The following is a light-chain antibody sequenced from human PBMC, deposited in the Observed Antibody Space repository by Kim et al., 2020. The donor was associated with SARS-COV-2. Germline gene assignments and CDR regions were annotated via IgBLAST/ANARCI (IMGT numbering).Light chain of an antibody. CDR3: QQHATWPPALT. J-gene: IGKJ4*01. V-gene: IGKV3-11*01. Sequence: EIVLTQSPATVSLSPGERATLACRASQSINIDVAWYQQKPGRAPRLLIYDASKRVSGIPARFSGSGSGIDFALTINGLEPEDFVVYYCQQHATWPPALTFGGGTKVDIK. CDR2: DAS. CDR1: QSINID.